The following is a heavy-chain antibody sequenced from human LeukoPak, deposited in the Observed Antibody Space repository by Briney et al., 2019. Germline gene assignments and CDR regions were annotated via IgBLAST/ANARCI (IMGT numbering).Heavy chain of an antibody. CDR3: ARVTGYVMEDYFDY. D-gene: IGHD6-13*01. J-gene: IGHJ4*02. V-gene: IGHV4-30-4*07. CDR2: IYYSGST. CDR1: GGSISSGGYS. Sequence: PSETLSLTCAVSGGSISSGGYSWSWIRQPPGKGLEWIGYIYYSGSTYYNPSLKSRVTISVDTSKNQFSLRLSSATAADTAVYYCARVTGYVMEDYFDYWGQGTLVTVSS.